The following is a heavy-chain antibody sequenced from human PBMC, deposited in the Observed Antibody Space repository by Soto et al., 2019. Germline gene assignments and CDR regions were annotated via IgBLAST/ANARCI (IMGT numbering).Heavy chain of an antibody. D-gene: IGHD6-19*01. CDR3: ARGIEGWYQGRYYYGMDV. CDR1: GGSVSSGSYY. CDR2: IYYSGST. V-gene: IGHV4-61*01. Sequence: QLQLQESGSGLVKPSQTLSLTCTVSGGSVSSGSYYWSWIRQPPGKGLEWIGYIYYSGSTNYNPSLRSRVTISVEPSKNQFSLKLSSVTAADTAVYYCARGIEGWYQGRYYYGMDVWGQGTTVTVSS. J-gene: IGHJ6*02.